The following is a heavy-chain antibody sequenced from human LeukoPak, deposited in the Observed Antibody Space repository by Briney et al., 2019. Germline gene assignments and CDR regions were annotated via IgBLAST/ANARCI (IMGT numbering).Heavy chain of an antibody. CDR1: GYTFTNYG. V-gene: IGHV1-18*01. D-gene: IGHD4-17*01. CDR2: ISAYNANT. CDR3: ARPDGDYGFGHYYGVDV. J-gene: IGHJ6*02. Sequence: ASVKVSCKASGYTFTNYGVSWVRQAPGQGLEWMGWISAYNANTNYAQKFQGRVTMATDTSTSTAYMELRSLSSDGTAVYYCARPDGDYGFGHYYGVDVWGQGTTVIVSS.